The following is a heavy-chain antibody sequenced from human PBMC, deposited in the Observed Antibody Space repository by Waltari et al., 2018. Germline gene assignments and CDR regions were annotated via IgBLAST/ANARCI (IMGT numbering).Heavy chain of an antibody. CDR3: AKDRPGDYLYGY. V-gene: IGHV3-23*01. J-gene: IGHJ4*02. D-gene: IGHD4-17*01. CDR2: IRGRGGST. Sequence: EVQLLESGGGLVQPGGSLRLSCAASGFTFSSYAMSWVRQAPGKGLGGGAAIRGRGGSTYYADAVKGRFTISRDNYKNTLYLQMNSRRAEDTAVYYCAKDRPGDYLYGYWGQGTLVTVSS. CDR1: GFTFSSYA.